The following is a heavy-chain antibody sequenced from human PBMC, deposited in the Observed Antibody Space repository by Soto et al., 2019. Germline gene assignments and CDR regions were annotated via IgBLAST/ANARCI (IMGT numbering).Heavy chain of an antibody. D-gene: IGHD1-26*01. Sequence: PGGSLRLSCVASGFIFSSYGMHWVRQAPGKGLEWVAVIWHDASNQYYADSVKGRFAISRDNTRDMMYLQMNSLRAEDTAVYYCARDPIGPGIFDYWGQGALVTVSS. CDR1: GFIFSSYG. CDR3: ARDPIGPGIFDY. J-gene: IGHJ4*02. V-gene: IGHV3-33*01. CDR2: IWHDASNQ.